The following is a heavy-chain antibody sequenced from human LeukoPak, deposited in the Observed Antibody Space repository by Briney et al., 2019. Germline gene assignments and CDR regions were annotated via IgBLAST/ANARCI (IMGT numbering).Heavy chain of an antibody. D-gene: IGHD3-3*01. CDR1: GFTFSNYA. J-gene: IGHJ3*02. Sequence: GGSLRLSCAASGFTFSNYAMIWVRQAPGKGLEWVSAIRGSGGGTYYADSVKGRFTISRDNSKSTLYLQMNSLRAEDTAVYYCARVGVCDFWSGTHDAFDIWGQGTMVTVSS. CDR2: IRGSGGGT. CDR3: ARVGVCDFWSGTHDAFDI. V-gene: IGHV3-23*01.